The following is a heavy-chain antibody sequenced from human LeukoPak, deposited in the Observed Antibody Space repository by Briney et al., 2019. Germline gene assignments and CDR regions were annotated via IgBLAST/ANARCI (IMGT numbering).Heavy chain of an antibody. CDR3: ATDPNPYSSTSGYFDF. CDR2: MLPIFGTA. D-gene: IGHD6-13*01. CDR1: DNNFSNYG. J-gene: IGHJ4*02. Sequence: SVRVSCKSSDNNFSNYGINWVRQAPGQGLEWMGGMLPIFGTANYAQKFQGRVTITADESSNTASLDLSSLTSEDTAVYYCATDPNPYSSTSGYFDFWGQGTLVTVSS. V-gene: IGHV1-69*13.